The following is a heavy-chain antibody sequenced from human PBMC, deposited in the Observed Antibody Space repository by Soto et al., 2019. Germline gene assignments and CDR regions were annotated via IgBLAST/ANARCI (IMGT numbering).Heavy chain of an antibody. J-gene: IGHJ6*02. CDR1: GGSISSGGYS. Sequence: QLQLQESGSGLVKPSQTLSLTCAVSGGSISSGGYSWSWMRQPPGKGLEWIGYIYQSGSTYYNPSLKSRVTISVDKSKHQFSLQRSSVTAAGTAVYYCARVPDVWGQGTTVTVSS. CDR2: IYQSGST. CDR3: ARVPDV. V-gene: IGHV4-30-2*01.